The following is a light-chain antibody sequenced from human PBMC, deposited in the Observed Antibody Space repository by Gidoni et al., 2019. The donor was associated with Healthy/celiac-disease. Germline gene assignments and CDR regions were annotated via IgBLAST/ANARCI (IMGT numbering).Light chain of an antibody. CDR3: QQYCSQIT. V-gene: IGKV3-20*01. CDR2: GAS. Sequence: EIVLTQSPGTLSLSPGERATLSCRASQSVSSSYLAWYQQKPGQAPRLLIYGASSRATGIPDRFSGSGSGTDFTLTISRLEPEDFALYYCQQYCSQITFGQGTRLEIK. CDR1: QSVSSSY. J-gene: IGKJ5*01.